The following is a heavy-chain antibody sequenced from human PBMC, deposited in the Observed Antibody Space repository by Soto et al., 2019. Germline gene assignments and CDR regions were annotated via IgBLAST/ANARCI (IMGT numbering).Heavy chain of an antibody. CDR1: GYTFTSYG. CDR3: ARDLTAIVVVVAAIGWFDP. J-gene: IGHJ5*02. Sequence: ASGKVSCKASGYTFTSYGISWVRQAPGQGLEWMGWISAYNGNTNYAQKLQGRVTMTTDTSTSTAYMELRSLRSDDTAVYYCARDLTAIVVVVAAIGWFDPWRQGTLVPVSS. CDR2: ISAYNGNT. V-gene: IGHV1-18*01. D-gene: IGHD2-15*01.